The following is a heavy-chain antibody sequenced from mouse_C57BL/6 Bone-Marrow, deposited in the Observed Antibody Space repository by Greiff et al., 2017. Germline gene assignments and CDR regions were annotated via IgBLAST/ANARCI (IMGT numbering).Heavy chain of an antibody. Sequence: EVKLVESGPELVKPGASVKISCKASGYSFTGYYMNWVKQSPEKSLEWIGEINPSTGGTTYNQKFKAKATLTVDKSSSTAYMQLKSLTSEDSAVYYCARSAPPYGSSLAWFAYWGQGTLVTVSA. V-gene: IGHV1-42*01. D-gene: IGHD1-1*01. CDR1: GYSFTGYY. CDR3: ARSAPPYGSSLAWFAY. CDR2: INPSTGGT. J-gene: IGHJ3*01.